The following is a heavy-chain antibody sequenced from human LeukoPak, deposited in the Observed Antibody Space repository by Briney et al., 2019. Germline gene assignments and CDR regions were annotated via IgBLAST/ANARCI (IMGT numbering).Heavy chain of an antibody. CDR3: ARKDVSSGSFNY. CDR1: GFPFSVYL. CDR2: IGLSGYPF. Sequence: GGSLRLSCTVSGFPFSVYLMSWSRQAPGKGLEWISYIGLSGYPFDYADSVKGRFTISRDNAKNSLYLDMNSLRDEDSAVYYCARKDVSSGSFNYWGPGTLVTVSS. J-gene: IGHJ4*02. V-gene: IGHV3-11*04. D-gene: IGHD3-22*01.